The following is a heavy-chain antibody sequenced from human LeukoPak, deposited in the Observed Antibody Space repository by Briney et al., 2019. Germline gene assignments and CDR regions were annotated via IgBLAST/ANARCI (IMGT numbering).Heavy chain of an antibody. Sequence: SETLSLTCTVSVGSISSGCYYWSWIRQHQGKGLEWIGYIYYSGSIYYNPSLKSRVTISVDTSKNQFSLKLSSVTAADTAVYYCARGPSYSSRLDYWGQGTLVTVSS. CDR3: ARGPSYSSRLDY. CDR2: IYYSGSI. J-gene: IGHJ4*02. D-gene: IGHD6-13*01. V-gene: IGHV4-31*03. CDR1: VGSISSGCYY.